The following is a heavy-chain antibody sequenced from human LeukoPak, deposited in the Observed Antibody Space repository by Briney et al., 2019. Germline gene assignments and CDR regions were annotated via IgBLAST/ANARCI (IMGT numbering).Heavy chain of an antibody. CDR2: ISSDGST. D-gene: IGHD1-26*01. CDR3: ARGGSYVDY. J-gene: IGHJ4*02. CDR1: GFTVSTNY. Sequence: GGSLRLSCAVSGFTVSTNYMSWVRQAPGKGLEWVSVISSDGSTYYADSVKGRFTISRDNSKNTLYLQMNSLRAEETAVYYCARGGSYVDYWGQGTLVTVSS. V-gene: IGHV3-66*01.